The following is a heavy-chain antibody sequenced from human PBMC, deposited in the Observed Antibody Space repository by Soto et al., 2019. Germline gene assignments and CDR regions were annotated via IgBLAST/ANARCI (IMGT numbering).Heavy chain of an antibody. CDR2: TNSNSGNS. J-gene: IGHJ4*02. V-gene: IGHV1-8*01. D-gene: IGHD3-10*01. Sequence: EASVKVSCKASGYTFTSYNINWVRQAPGQGLEWVAGTNSNSGNSDHAQKFQGRLTVTSDTSISTAYMELSSLRSDDTAVYYCVLLEVFDHWGQGTLVTVSS. CDR1: GYTFTSYN. CDR3: VLLEVFDH.